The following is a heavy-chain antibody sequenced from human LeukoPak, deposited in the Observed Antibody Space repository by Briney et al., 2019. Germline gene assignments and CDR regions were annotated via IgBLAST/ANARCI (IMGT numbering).Heavy chain of an antibody. D-gene: IGHD6-13*01. Sequence: SETLSLTCTVSGGSISSSSYYWGWIRQPPGKGLEWIGSIYYSGSTYYNPSLKSRVTISVDTSKNQFSLKLSSVTAADTAVYYCARDPDQFEYSSSWYYYGMDVWGQGTTVTVSS. J-gene: IGHJ6*02. CDR3: ARDPDQFEYSSSWYYYGMDV. V-gene: IGHV4-39*07. CDR1: GGSISSSSYY. CDR2: IYYSGST.